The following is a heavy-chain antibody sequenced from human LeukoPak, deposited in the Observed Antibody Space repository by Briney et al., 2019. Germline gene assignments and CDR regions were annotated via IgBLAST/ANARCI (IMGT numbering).Heavy chain of an antibody. CDR1: GFTFSSDW. J-gene: IGHJ4*02. Sequence: PGGSLRLSCAASGFTFSSDWMSWVRQAPGKGLEWVANIKKDGSEKFYADSVKGRFTISRDNAKNSLYLQMNSLRAEDTAVYYCARVLARGVVIIGYFDYWGQGTLVTVSS. D-gene: IGHD3-3*01. V-gene: IGHV3-7*01. CDR2: IKKDGSEK. CDR3: ARVLARGVVIIGYFDY.